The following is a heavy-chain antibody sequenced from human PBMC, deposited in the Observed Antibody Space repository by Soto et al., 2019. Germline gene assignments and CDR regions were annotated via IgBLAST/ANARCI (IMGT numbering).Heavy chain of an antibody. Sequence: ASVKVSFKVSGYTLTELSMHWVRQAPGKGLEWMGGFDPEDGETIYAQKFQGRVTMTEDTSTDTAYMELSSLRSEDTAVYYCATNIVVVPAAKVTSWFDPWGQGTLVTVSS. V-gene: IGHV1-24*01. J-gene: IGHJ5*02. CDR3: ATNIVVVPAAKVTSWFDP. CDR2: FDPEDGET. CDR1: GYTLTELS. D-gene: IGHD2-2*01.